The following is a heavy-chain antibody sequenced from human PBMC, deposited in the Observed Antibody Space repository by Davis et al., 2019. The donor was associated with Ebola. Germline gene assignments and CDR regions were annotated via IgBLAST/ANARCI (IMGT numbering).Heavy chain of an antibody. CDR1: GFTFDDYA. V-gene: IGHV3-9*01. Sequence: GGSLRLSCAASGFTFDDYAMHWVRQAPGKGLEWVSGISWNSGSIGYADSVKGRFTISRDNAKNSLYLQMNSLRAEDTALYYCAKDRGAWLGSGGMDVWGQGTTVTVSS. CDR2: ISWNSGSI. D-gene: IGHD6-19*01. J-gene: IGHJ6*02. CDR3: AKDRGAWLGSGGMDV.